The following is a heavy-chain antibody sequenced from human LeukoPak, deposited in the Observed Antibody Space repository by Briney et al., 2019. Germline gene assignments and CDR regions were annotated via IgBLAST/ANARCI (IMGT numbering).Heavy chain of an antibody. D-gene: IGHD3-10*01. CDR2: IYSGGST. V-gene: IGHV3-66*04. CDR3: ARHVWFGEHNGHENWFDP. Sequence: GGSLRLSCAASGFTVSSNYMSWVRQAPGKGLEWASVIYSGGSTYYADSVKGRFTISRDNSKNTLYLQMNSLRAEDTAVYYCARHVWFGEHNGHENWFDPWGQGTLVIVSS. J-gene: IGHJ5*02. CDR1: GFTVSSNY.